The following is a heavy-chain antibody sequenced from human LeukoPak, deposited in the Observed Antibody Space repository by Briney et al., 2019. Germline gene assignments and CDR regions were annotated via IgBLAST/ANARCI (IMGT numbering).Heavy chain of an antibody. CDR1: GYTFTSYG. J-gene: IGHJ6*03. CDR3: ARVVVAAPRKYYYYYYSMDV. CDR2: ISAYNGNT. V-gene: IGHV1-18*01. Sequence: ASVKVSCKAAGYTFTSYGISWVRQASGQGLEWKGWISAYNGNTNYAQKLQGRVTMTTDTSTSTAYMELRSLRSDDTAVYYCARVVVAAPRKYYYYYYSMDVWGKGTTVTVSS. D-gene: IGHD2-15*01.